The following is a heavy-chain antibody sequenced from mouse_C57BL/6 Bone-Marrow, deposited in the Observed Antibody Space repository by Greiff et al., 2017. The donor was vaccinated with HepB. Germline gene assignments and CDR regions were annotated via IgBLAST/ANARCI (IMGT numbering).Heavy chain of an antibody. CDR2: IRSKSNNYAT. D-gene: IGHD1-1*01. CDR1: GFSFNTYA. J-gene: IGHJ1*03. CDR3: VRREITTVVATNWYFDV. Sequence: EVKLVESGGGLVQPKGSLKLSCAASGFSFNTYAMNWVRQAPGKGLEWVARIRSKSNNYATYYADSVKDRFTISRDDSESMLYLQMNNLKTEDTAMYYGVRREITTVVATNWYFDVWGTGTTVTVSS. V-gene: IGHV10-1*01.